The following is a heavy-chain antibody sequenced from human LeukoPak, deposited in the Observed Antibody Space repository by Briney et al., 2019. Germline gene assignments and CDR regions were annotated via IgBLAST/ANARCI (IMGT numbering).Heavy chain of an antibody. CDR1: GGPISSGGYY. J-gene: IGHJ4*02. Sequence: SQTLSLTCTVSGGPISSGGYYWSWIRQHPGKGLEWIGYIYYSGSTYYNPSLKSRVTISVDTSKNQFSLKLSSVTAADTAVYYCARGRGRYFDWLLDDYWGQGTLVTVSS. D-gene: IGHD3-9*01. CDR3: ARGRGRYFDWLLDDY. CDR2: IYYSGST. V-gene: IGHV4-31*03.